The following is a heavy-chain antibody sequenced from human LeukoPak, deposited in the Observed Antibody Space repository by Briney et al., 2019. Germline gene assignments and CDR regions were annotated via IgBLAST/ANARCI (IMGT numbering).Heavy chain of an antibody. D-gene: IGHD2-15*01. Sequence: GGSLRLSCAASGFTFSTYAMTWVRQAPGKGLEWVSSITGSGDGTSAADSVTGRFTISRDNSKNTLYLQMNSLRAEDTAVYYCAKNGRLDYYYYMDVWGKGTTVTVSS. CDR3: AKNGRLDYYYYMDV. J-gene: IGHJ6*03. V-gene: IGHV3-23*01. CDR1: GFTFSTYA. CDR2: ITGSGDGT.